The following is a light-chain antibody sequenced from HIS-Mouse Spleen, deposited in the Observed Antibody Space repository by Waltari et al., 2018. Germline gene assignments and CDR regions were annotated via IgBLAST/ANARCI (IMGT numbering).Light chain of an antibody. CDR2: EDS. Sequence: SYELTQPPSVSVSPGQTARITCSGDALPKKDAYWYQQKSGQAPVLVIYEDSKRPSGIPERFSGSSSGTTVTLTISGVQAEDEADYYCQSADSSGTYSVVFGGGTKLTVL. CDR3: QSADSSGTYSVV. CDR1: ALPKKD. V-gene: IGLV3-25*03. J-gene: IGLJ2*01.